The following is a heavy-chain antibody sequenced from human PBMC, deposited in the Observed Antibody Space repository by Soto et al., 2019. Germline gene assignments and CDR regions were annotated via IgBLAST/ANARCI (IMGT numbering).Heavy chain of an antibody. CDR1: AFPFSRSA. CDR2: IAYDGSNE. V-gene: IGHV3-30-3*01. D-gene: IGHD2-15*01. J-gene: IGHJ5*02. CDR3: ASAGCVAGRGPYNWFDP. Sequence: QVQLAESGGGVVQPGRSLRLSCATAAFPFSRSAMHWVRQAPGKGLEWVAIIAYDGSNEEYADSVKGRFTISRDNSKDSLYLHMNSLRPDDTGLYYCASAGCVAGRGPYNWFDPWGQGTLFTVSS.